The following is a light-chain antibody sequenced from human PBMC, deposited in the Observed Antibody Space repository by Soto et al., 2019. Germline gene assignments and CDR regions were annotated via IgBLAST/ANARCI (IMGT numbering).Light chain of an antibody. V-gene: IGLV2-14*01. J-gene: IGLJ2*01. Sequence: QSALTQPASVSGSPGQSITISCTGTRSDVGGDNYVSWYQQHPGKAPKLMIYDVSNRPSGVSNRFSGYKSGNTASLTISGLQAEDEAAYYCSSYTSSSTLVVFGGGTKLTVL. CDR2: DVS. CDR1: RSDVGGDNY. CDR3: SSYTSSSTLVV.